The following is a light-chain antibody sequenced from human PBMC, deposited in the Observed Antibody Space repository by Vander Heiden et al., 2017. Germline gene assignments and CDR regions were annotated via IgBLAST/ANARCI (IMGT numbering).Light chain of an antibody. J-gene: IGLJ2*01. CDR2: QSS. V-gene: IGLV3-1*01. Sequence: SYELTQPPSVSVSPGQTASITCSGAKLGDKYACWYQQKPGQSPVLVIYQSSKRPSGIPERFSGSNSGNTATLTISGTQAMDEADYYCQAWDSSTRHVVFGGGTKLTAL. CDR3: QAWDSSTRHVV. CDR1: KLGDKY.